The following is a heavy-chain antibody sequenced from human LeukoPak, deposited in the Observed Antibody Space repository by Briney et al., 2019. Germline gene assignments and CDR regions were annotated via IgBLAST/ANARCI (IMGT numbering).Heavy chain of an antibody. CDR2: IYYSGST. Sequence: SETLSLTCTVSGGSISSYYWSWIRQPPGKGLEWIGYIYYSGSTNYNPSLKSRVTISVDTSKNQFSLKLSSVTAADTAVYFCARQPMPRAFDIWGQGTMVTVSS. D-gene: IGHD2-2*01. V-gene: IGHV4-59*01. CDR3: ARQPMPRAFDI. CDR1: GGSISSYY. J-gene: IGHJ3*02.